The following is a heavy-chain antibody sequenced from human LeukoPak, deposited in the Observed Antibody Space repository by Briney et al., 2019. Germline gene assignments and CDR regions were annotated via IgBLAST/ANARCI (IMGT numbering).Heavy chain of an antibody. CDR1: GGSISSYY. D-gene: IGHD3-10*01. Sequence: SETLSLTCTVSGGSISSYYWSWIRQPAGKGLEWIGRIYTSGSTNYNPSLKSRVTMSVDTSKNQFSLKLSSVTAADTAVYYCARDVMVRGVSGYYFDYWGQGTLVTVSS. V-gene: IGHV4-4*07. J-gene: IGHJ4*02. CDR2: IYTSGST. CDR3: ARDVMVRGVSGYYFDY.